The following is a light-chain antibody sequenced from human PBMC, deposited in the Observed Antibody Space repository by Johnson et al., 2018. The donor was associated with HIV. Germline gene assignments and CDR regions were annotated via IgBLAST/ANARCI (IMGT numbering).Light chain of an antibody. J-gene: IGLJ1*01. V-gene: IGLV1-51*02. CDR3: GTWDSSLSAHYV. CDR1: SSNIGENF. Sequence: QSVLTQPPSVSAAPGQKVTFSCSGSSSNIGENFVSWYQHLPGTAPKLLIYENNKRPSGIPDRFSGSKSGTSATLGITGLQTGDEADYYCGTWDSSLSAHYVFGTGTKVTVL. CDR2: ENN.